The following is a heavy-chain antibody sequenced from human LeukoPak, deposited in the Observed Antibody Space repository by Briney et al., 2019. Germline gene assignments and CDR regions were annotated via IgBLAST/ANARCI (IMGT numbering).Heavy chain of an antibody. CDR1: GYTFTGYY. CDR3: ARGDTMIVVVIPEFGY. CDR2: INPNSGGT. V-gene: IGHV1-2*02. D-gene: IGHD3-22*01. J-gene: IGHJ4*02. Sequence: GASVKVSCKASGYTFTGYYMHWVRQAPGQRLEWMGWINPNSGGTNYAQKFQGRVTMTRDTSISTAYMELSRLRSDDTAVYYCARGDTMIVVVIPEFGYWGQGTLVTVSS.